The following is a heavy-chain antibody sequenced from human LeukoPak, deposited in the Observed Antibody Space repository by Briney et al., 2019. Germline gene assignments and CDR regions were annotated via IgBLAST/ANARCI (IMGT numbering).Heavy chain of an antibody. D-gene: IGHD2-15*01. V-gene: IGHV4-38-2*01. CDR1: GYSISSGYY. CDR2: IYHSGST. J-gene: IGHJ4*02. Sequence: SETLSLTCAVSGYSISSGYYWGWIRQPPGKRLEWIGSIYHSGSTYYNPSLKSRVTISVDTSKNQFSLKLSSVTAADTAVYYCARSLYCSGGSCYFDYWGQGTLVTVSS. CDR3: ARSLYCSGGSCYFDY.